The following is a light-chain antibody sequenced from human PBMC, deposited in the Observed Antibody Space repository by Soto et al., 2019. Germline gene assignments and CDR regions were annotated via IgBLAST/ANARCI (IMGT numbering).Light chain of an antibody. CDR1: SSDIGNYNY. J-gene: IGLJ1*01. CDR2: DVS. CDR3: CSYAGSFIFV. Sequence: LTQPRSVSGSPGQSVTISCTGTSSDIGNYNYVSWYQQYPGKAPKLIIYDVSKRPSGIPDRFFGSKFGNTASLTISGLQAEDEADYYCCSYAGSFIFVFGTGTKVTVL. V-gene: IGLV2-11*01.